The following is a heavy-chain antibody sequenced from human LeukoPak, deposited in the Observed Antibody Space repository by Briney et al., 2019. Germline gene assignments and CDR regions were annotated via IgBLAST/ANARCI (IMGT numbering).Heavy chain of an antibody. D-gene: IGHD1-26*01. J-gene: IGHJ4*02. CDR3: ARAGQSGSYFDY. CDR1: GFTFSSYG. V-gene: IGHV3-30*02. Sequence: GSLRLSCAASGFTFSSYGMHWVRQAPGKGLEWVAFIRYDGSNKYYADSVKGRFTISRDNAKNSLYLQMNSLRAEDTAVYYCARAGQSGSYFDYWGQGTLVTVSS. CDR2: IRYDGSNK.